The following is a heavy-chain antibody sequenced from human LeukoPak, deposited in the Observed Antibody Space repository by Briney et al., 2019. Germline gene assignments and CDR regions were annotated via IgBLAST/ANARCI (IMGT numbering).Heavy chain of an antibody. J-gene: IGHJ4*02. Sequence: GGSLRLSCAASGFTASSNYMSWVRQAPGKGLEWVSVIYSGGSTYYADSVKGRFTISRDNSKNTLYLQMNSLRAEDTAVYYCAKPQTLDYYDSSGSLDYWGQGTLVTVSS. D-gene: IGHD3-22*01. CDR1: GFTASSNY. V-gene: IGHV3-66*02. CDR2: IYSGGST. CDR3: AKPQTLDYYDSSGSLDY.